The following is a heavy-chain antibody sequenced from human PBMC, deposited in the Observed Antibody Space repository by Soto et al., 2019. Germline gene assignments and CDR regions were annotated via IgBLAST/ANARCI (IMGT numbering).Heavy chain of an antibody. CDR2: SNPDESEK. V-gene: IGHV3-7*01. D-gene: IGHD6-19*01. CDR1: EFTFSNYW. Sequence: PRLSCAASEFTFSNYWMSWGRQAPGKGLEWVANSNPDESEKYYVDSVKGRFTISRDNAKSSLSLQMNSLRAEDTAVYYCAREQSSVCYFFDYWGQGTLVHVSS. J-gene: IGHJ4*02. CDR3: AREQSSVCYFFDY.